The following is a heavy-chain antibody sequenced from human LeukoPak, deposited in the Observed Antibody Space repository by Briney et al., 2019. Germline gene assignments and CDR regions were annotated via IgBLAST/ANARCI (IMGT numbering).Heavy chain of an antibody. CDR2: ISAYNANT. CDR3: ARSPAINMVRGVDTPRTSP. Sequence: GASVKVSCKASGYTVTSYGISWVGQAPGQGREGMGWISAYNANTHYAQQLQRRLTMTTHTSTTTAYMELRSLRSDDTAVYYCARSPAINMVRGVDTPRTSPWGQGTLVTVSS. D-gene: IGHD3-10*01. CDR1: GYTVTSYG. J-gene: IGHJ4*02. V-gene: IGHV1-18*01.